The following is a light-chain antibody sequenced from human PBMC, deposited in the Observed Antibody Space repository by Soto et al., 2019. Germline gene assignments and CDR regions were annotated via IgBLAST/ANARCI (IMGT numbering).Light chain of an antibody. CDR1: QDISNY. CDR2: PAF. V-gene: IGKV1-27*01. J-gene: IGKJ3*01. Sequence: DIQMTQSPSSLSASVGDRVTITCRASQDISNYLAWYQQKPGKVPKLLMCPAFTLQSGVPSRFSASGSGTDFTLTISSLQTEDVATYYCQKYYSAPFTFGPGTKVDIK. CDR3: QKYYSAPFT.